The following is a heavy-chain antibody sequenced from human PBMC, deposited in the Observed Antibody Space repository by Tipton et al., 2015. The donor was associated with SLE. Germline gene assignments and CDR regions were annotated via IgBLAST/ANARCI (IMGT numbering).Heavy chain of an antibody. J-gene: IGHJ5*02. CDR2: VNTFGGIT. CDR3: GMVNHYYNSRGLDP. Sequence: QLVQSGAEVKKPGASVKVSCKASGYTFTSYFINWLRQAPGQGLEWMGLVNTFGGITTYAQKFQGRVSMTRDTSTSTAYMDLSSLRPEDTAVYYCGMVNHYYNSRGLDPWGQGTLVTVSS. D-gene: IGHD3-22*01. CDR1: GYTFTSYF. V-gene: IGHV1-46*01.